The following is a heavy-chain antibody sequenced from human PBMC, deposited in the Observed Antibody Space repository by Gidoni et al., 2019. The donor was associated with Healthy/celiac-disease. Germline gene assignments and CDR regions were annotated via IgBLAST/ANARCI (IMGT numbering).Heavy chain of an antibody. CDR2: IFSNDEK. D-gene: IGHD5-18*01. CDR3: ARVDTAMVGYYYGMDV. Sequence: QVTLKESGPVLVKPTETLTLTCTVSGFSLSNARMGVSWIRQPPGKALEWLAHIFSNDEKSYSTSLKSRLTISKDTSKSQVVLTMTNMDPVDTATYYCARVDTAMVGYYYGMDVWGQGTTVTVSS. CDR1: GFSLSNARMG. J-gene: IGHJ6*02. V-gene: IGHV2-26*01.